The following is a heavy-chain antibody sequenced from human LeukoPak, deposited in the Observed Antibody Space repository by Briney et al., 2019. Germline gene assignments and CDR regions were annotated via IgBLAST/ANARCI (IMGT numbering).Heavy chain of an antibody. CDR3: ARGSSGWFDY. CDR1: GFTFSSYS. V-gene: IGHV3-48*01. J-gene: IGHJ4*02. Sequence: GGSLRLSCAASGFTFSSYSMNWFRQAPGKGLEWVSYIRCSSSTIYYADSVKGRFTISRDNAKNSLYLQMHSLRAEDTAVYYCARGSSGWFDYWGQGTLVTVSS. CDR2: IRCSSSTI. D-gene: IGHD6-19*01.